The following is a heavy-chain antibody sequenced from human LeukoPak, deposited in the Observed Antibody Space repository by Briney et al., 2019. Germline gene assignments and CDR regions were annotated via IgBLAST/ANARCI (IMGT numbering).Heavy chain of an antibody. CDR1: GGSINSYY. J-gene: IGHJ4*02. V-gene: IGHV4-4*07. CDR3: ARDPSYSSGYYDY. CDR2: IYSSGST. D-gene: IGHD6-19*01. Sequence: SETLSLTCTVSGGSINSYYWSWFRQPAGKGLEWIGRIYSSGSTNYSPSLKSRVTMSVDTSKNQVSLTLSSVTAADTAVYYCARDPSYSSGYYDYWGQGTLVTVSS.